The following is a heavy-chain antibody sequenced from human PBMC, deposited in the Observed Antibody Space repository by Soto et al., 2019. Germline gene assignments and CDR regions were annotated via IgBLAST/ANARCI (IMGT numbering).Heavy chain of an antibody. Sequence: PEGCMRLSCAASGFTFSDHHMDWVRQSQGKGLEWVGRARNKANSYTTAYAASVKGRFTISRDDSKNSLSLQMNSLKTEDTAVYFCARLMGTSFDLWRQGTRVAVSS. CDR2: ARNKANSYTT. CDR1: GFTFSDHH. V-gene: IGHV3-72*01. CDR3: ARLMGTSFDL. D-gene: IGHD2-8*01. J-gene: IGHJ4*02.